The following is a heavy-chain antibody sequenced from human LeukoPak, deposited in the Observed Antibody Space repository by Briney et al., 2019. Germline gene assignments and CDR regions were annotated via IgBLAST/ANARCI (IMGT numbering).Heavy chain of an antibody. J-gene: IGHJ4*02. Sequence: GASVKVSCKASDDTFTPYGVTWVRQAPGQGLEWMGWASGNNENRHFAPKFQARVTTTRDRSTSTAYMELRSLKSEDTAVYYCAMRGSGSFYRDYFDLWGQGTLVTVSS. CDR3: AMRGSGSFYRDYFDL. CDR1: DDTFTPYG. D-gene: IGHD3-10*01. CDR2: ASGNNENR. V-gene: IGHV1-18*01.